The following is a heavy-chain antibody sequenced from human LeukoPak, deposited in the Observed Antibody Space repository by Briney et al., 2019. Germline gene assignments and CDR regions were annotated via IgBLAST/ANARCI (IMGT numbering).Heavy chain of an antibody. CDR1: GFTFSSYG. D-gene: IGHD3-9*01. V-gene: IGHV3-33*01. CDR2: IWCDGSND. Sequence: GRSLRLSCAASGFTFSSYGMHWGREAPGKGLEWVGVIWCDGSNDYYADSVRGRFTISRDNSKNTLDLHMNSLRAEDTAVYYRARDQNILTGYYLFDYWGQGTLVTVSS. J-gene: IGHJ4*02. CDR3: ARDQNILTGYYLFDY.